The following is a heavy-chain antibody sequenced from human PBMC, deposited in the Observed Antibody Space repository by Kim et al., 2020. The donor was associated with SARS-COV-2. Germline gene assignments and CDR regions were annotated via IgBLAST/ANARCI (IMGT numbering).Heavy chain of an antibody. CDR3: ARDPGYYDSSGHLGTAFDI. J-gene: IGHJ3*02. V-gene: IGHV3-30*07. Sequence: GRFTISRDNSKNTLYLQMNSLRAEDTAVYYCARDPGYYDSSGHLGTAFDIWGQGTMVTVSS. D-gene: IGHD3-22*01.